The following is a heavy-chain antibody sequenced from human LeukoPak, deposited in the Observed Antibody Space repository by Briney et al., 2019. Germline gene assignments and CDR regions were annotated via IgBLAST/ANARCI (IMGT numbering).Heavy chain of an antibody. CDR2: INPNSGAT. CDR3: ARGLSEAGIDY. D-gene: IGHD6-19*01. V-gene: IGHV1-2*02. CDR1: GYTFTGYY. J-gene: IGHJ4*02. Sequence: ASVKVSCKASGYTFTGYYLHWVRQAPGQGREWMGWINPNSGATDYAQNFQGRVTMTRDTSVTTAYMEPSSLRSDDTAVYSCARGLSEAGIDYWGQGTLVTVSS.